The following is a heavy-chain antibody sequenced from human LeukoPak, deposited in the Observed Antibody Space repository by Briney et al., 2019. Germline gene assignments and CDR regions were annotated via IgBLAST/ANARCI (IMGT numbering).Heavy chain of an antibody. CDR2: ISSSGAIT. D-gene: IGHD3-10*01. Sequence: GGSLRLSCAASGVTFSDYYMSWIRQAPGKGLEWISYISSSGAITSYSDSVKGRFTISRDNAKNSLHLQMDSLRAEDTAVYYCARYRYYYGSGSYYYYGMDVWGQGTTVTVSS. J-gene: IGHJ6*02. CDR1: GVTFSDYY. V-gene: IGHV3-11*04. CDR3: ARYRYYYGSGSYYYYGMDV.